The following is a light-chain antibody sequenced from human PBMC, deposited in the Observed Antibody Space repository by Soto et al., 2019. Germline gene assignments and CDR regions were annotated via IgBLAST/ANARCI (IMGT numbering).Light chain of an antibody. CDR1: QSVSYN. CDR3: QKYNKWPPLT. Sequence: EVVMTQSPATLSVSPGERATLSCRASQSVSYNLAWYQQRPGQAPRLLIYGASTRATGIPARLSGSGSGTEFTLTISSLQSEDFAVYYCQKYNKWPPLTFGGGTRVDI. CDR2: GAS. J-gene: IGKJ4*01. V-gene: IGKV3-15*01.